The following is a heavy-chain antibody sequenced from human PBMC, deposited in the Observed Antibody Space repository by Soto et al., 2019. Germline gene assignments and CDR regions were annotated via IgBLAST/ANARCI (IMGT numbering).Heavy chain of an antibody. V-gene: IGHV3-30*18. J-gene: IGHJ6*02. Sequence: LRLSCAASGFTFSSYGMHWVRQAPGRGLEWVAVISYDGSNKYYADSVKGRFTISRDNSKNTLYLQMNSLRAEDTAVYYCAKDTLYYDFWSGYYPPGMDVWGQGTTVTVSS. CDR3: AKDTLYYDFWSGYYPPGMDV. CDR1: GFTFSSYG. D-gene: IGHD3-3*01. CDR2: ISYDGSNK.